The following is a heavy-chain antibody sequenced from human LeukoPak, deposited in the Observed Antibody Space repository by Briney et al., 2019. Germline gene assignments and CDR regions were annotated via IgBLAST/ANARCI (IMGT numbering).Heavy chain of an antibody. CDR1: GFTFSRYW. CDR2: IKQDGSEK. J-gene: IGHJ5*02. V-gene: IGHV3-7*01. Sequence: PGGSLRLSCAASGFTFSRYWMSWVRQAPGKGLEWVASIKQDGSEKYSVDSVKGRFTVSRDNAKNSLYLQMNSLRAADTALYYCAKDSSYGQGWFDPWGQGTLVTVSS. D-gene: IGHD1-26*01. CDR3: AKDSSYGQGWFDP.